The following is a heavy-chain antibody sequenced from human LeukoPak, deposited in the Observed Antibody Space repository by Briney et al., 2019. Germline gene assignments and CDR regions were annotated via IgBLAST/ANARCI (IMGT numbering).Heavy chain of an antibody. CDR1: GGSFSGYY. Sequence: PSETLSHTFAVYGGSFSGYYWSWIRQPPGKGLEWIGSIYYTGSTYYNPFLNSRVTISVDPSQNQFSLKLTSATITDTALYYCARGGAGYSDSSGYYKRPADVNNWGQGTLVPVSS. V-gene: IGHV4-34*01. CDR2: IYYTGST. CDR3: ARGGAGYSDSSGYYKRPADVNN. D-gene: IGHD3-22*01. J-gene: IGHJ1*01.